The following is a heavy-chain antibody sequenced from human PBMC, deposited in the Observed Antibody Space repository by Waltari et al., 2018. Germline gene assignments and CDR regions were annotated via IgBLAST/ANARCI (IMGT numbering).Heavy chain of an antibody. J-gene: IGHJ3*02. D-gene: IGHD3-10*01. CDR2: IRYDGSNK. CDR3: ANFDSRYGSGSYYGDDAFDI. CDR1: GFTFSSYG. Sequence: QVQLVESGGGVVQPGGSLRLSCAASGFTFSSYGMHWVRQAPGKGLGWVAFIRYDGSNKYYADSVKGRFTISRDNSKNTLYLQMNSLRAEDTAVYYCANFDSRYGSGSYYGDDAFDIWGQGTMVTVSS. V-gene: IGHV3-30*02.